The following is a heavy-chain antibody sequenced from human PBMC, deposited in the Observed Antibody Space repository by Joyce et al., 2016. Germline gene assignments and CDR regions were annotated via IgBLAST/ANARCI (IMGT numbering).Heavy chain of an antibody. CDR3: ARDLGYFDY. Sequence: EVHLVESGGGLVKPGGSLRISCAASGLTFSNYNMNWVRQAPGKGLEWVSSINRGTTYKYYADSVQGRFTISRDNAKNSLYLQMNSLRAEDTAVYYCARDLGYFDYWGQGTLVTVSS. CDR2: INRGTTYK. V-gene: IGHV3-21*01. J-gene: IGHJ4*02. CDR1: GLTFSNYN.